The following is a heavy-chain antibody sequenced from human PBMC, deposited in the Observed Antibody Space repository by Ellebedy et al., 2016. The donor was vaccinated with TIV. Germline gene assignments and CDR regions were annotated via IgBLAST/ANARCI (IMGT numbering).Heavy chain of an antibody. CDR1: GFTFSSFA. CDR3: AKGTSSGFNYDRVGPEY. Sequence: GGSLRLSCAASGFTFSSFAMHWVRQAPGKGLEWLSVISGGGDSTYHADSVKGRLTITRDNSKNTLYLQMDRLRAEDTAVYYCAKGTSSGFNYDRVGPEYWGQGTLVTVSS. J-gene: IGHJ4*02. D-gene: IGHD3-22*01. CDR2: ISGGGDST. V-gene: IGHV3-23*01.